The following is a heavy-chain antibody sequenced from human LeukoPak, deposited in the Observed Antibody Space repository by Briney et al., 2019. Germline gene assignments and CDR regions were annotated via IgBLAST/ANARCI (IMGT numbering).Heavy chain of an antibody. Sequence: GGSLRLSCAASGFTFSSYSMNWVRQAPGKGLEWVSSSSSSSSYIYYADSVKGRFTISRDNAKNSLYLQMNSLRAEDTAVYYCARYGDYGDAFDIWGQGTMVTVSS. D-gene: IGHD4-17*01. V-gene: IGHV3-21*01. CDR1: GFTFSSYS. J-gene: IGHJ3*02. CDR2: SSSSSSYI. CDR3: ARYGDYGDAFDI.